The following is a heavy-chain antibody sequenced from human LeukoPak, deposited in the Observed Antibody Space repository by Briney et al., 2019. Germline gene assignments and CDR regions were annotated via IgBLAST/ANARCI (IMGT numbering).Heavy chain of an antibody. CDR2: IKGDGIST. D-gene: IGHD3-3*01. CDR1: GFDFSSNW. CDR3: AKDHYWSIDY. Sequence: GGSLRLSCAASGFDFSSNWMHWVRHAPGQGLVWVSRIKGDGISTNYADSVKGRFTTSRDIAKNTLYLHMNSLRAEDTGVYYCAKDHYWSIDYWGRGTLVTVSS. V-gene: IGHV3-74*01. J-gene: IGHJ4*02.